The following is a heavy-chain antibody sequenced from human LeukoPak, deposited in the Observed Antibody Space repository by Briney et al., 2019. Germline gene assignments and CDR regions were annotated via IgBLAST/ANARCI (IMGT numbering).Heavy chain of an antibody. J-gene: IGHJ3*02. CDR1: GGSISSYY. Sequence: SETLSLTCTVSGGSISSYYWSWIRQPPGKGLEWIGYIYYSGSTNYNPSLKSRVTISVDTSKNQFSLKLSSVTAADTAVYYCARDLLRYFDWLPHHTLDAFDIWGQGTMVTVSS. D-gene: IGHD3-9*01. CDR2: IYYSGST. V-gene: IGHV4-59*01. CDR3: ARDLLRYFDWLPHHTLDAFDI.